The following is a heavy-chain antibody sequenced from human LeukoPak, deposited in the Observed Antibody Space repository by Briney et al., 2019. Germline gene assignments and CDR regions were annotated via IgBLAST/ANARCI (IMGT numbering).Heavy chain of an antibody. CDR1: GYSISSGYY. J-gene: IGHJ4*02. CDR3: ARRKLVGDYFDY. D-gene: IGHD2-15*01. V-gene: IGHV4-38-2*02. Sequence: SETLSLTCTVSGYSISSGYYWGWIRQPPGKGLEWIGSIYHSGRTFYNPSLKSRVTISVDTSKNQFSLKLTSVTAADTAVYYCARRKLVGDYFDYWGQGTLVTVSS. CDR2: IYHSGRT.